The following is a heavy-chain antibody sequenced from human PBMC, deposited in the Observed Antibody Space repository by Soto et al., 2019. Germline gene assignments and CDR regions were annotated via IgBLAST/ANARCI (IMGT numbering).Heavy chain of an antibody. D-gene: IGHD6-19*01. J-gene: IGHJ6*02. Sequence: QVQLVQSGAEVKKPGASVKVSCKASGYTFSNYGISWVRQAPGQGLEWMGWISVYNGNTNYAQKVQGRVTMTTDTSTSTGYRELRSLRSDDTAVYYCAREGPEGSSDYNYGMDVWGQGTTVTVS. CDR2: ISVYNGNT. CDR3: AREGPEGSSDYNYGMDV. CDR1: GYTFSNYG. V-gene: IGHV1-18*01.